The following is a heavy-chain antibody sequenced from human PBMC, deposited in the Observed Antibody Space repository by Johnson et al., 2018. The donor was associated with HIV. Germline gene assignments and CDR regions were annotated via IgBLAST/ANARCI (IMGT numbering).Heavy chain of an antibody. Sequence: QVQLVESGGGLVKPGGSLRLSCAASGFTFSDSYMAWIRQAPGKGLEWISYISGYGRTIYYADSVRGRFTISRDNAKNSLYLQMNSLRAEDTSVYYCAREGGGTVVLGDEGAFDIWGQGTMVTVSS. CDR1: GFTFSDSY. D-gene: IGHD3-10*01. CDR2: ISGYGRTI. V-gene: IGHV3-11*04. J-gene: IGHJ3*02. CDR3: AREGGGTVVLGDEGAFDI.